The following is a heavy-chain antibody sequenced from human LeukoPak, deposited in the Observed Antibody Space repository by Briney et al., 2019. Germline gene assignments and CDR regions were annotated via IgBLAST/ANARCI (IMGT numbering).Heavy chain of an antibody. V-gene: IGHV4-59*01. D-gene: IGHD1-26*01. J-gene: IGHJ6*02. Sequence: SETLSLTCSVSDGSINSYYWNWIRRPPGKGLEWIGYIYYNGNTNYSPSLKSRVTMSVDTSKNLFSLKVSSVTAADAAVYYCARGRSNYYGMDVWGQGTTVTVSS. CDR2: IYYNGNT. CDR1: DGSINSYY. CDR3: ARGRSNYYGMDV.